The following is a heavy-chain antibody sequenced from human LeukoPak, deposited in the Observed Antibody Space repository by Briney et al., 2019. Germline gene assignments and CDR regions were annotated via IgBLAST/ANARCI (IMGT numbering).Heavy chain of an antibody. D-gene: IGHD1-26*01. V-gene: IGHV4-59*08. J-gene: IGHJ4*02. CDR1: GVSISSYY. CDR2: IYYSGST. CDR3: ARLASGSYGPLTPFDY. Sequence: SETLSLTCTVSGVSISSYYWSWIRQPPGKGLEWIGDIYYSGSTNYNPSLKSRVTISVDTSKNQFSLRLSSVTAADTAVYYSARLASGSYGPLTPFDYWGQGTLVTVSS.